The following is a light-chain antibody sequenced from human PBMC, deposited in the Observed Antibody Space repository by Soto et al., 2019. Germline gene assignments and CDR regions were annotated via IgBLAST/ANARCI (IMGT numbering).Light chain of an antibody. V-gene: IGKV2D-29*01. CDR3: MQSLELPRT. CDR2: EVS. CDR1: QSLLHSDGKTY. J-gene: IGKJ1*01. Sequence: DIVMTQTPISLSVTPGQPTSISCKSSQSLLHSDGKTYLSWYLQKPGQPPQLLISEVSNRFSGVPDRFSGSGSGTDFTLKISRVEVDDVGVYYCMQSLELPRTFGQGTKVEIK.